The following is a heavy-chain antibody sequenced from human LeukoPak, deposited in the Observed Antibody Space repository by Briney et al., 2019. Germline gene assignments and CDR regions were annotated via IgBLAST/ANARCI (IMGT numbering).Heavy chain of an antibody. Sequence: GGSLRLSCAASGFTFDDYGMSWVRQAPGKGLEWVSGINWNGGSTGYADSVKGRFTISRDNAKNSLYLQMNSLRAEDTAVYYCAELGITTIGGVWGKGTTVTISS. CDR3: AELGITTIGGV. V-gene: IGHV3-20*04. CDR1: GFTFDDYG. CDR2: INWNGGST. D-gene: IGHD3-10*02. J-gene: IGHJ6*04.